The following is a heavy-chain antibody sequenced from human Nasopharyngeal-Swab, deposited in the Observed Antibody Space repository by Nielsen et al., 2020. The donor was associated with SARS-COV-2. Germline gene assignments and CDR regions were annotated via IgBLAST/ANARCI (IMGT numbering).Heavy chain of an antibody. D-gene: IGHD6-19*01. CDR3: ARSLAVAEALLVHMDV. J-gene: IGHJ6*03. Sequence: SVKVSCKASGGTFSSYAISWVRQAPGQGLEWVGGIIPIFGTANYAQKFQGRVTITADKSTSTAHMELSSLRSEDTAVYYCARSLAVAEALLVHMDVWGKGTTVTVSS. CDR2: IIPIFGTA. CDR1: GGTFSSYA. V-gene: IGHV1-69*06.